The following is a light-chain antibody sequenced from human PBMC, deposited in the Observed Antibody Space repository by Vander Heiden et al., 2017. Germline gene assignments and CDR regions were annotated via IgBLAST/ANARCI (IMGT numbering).Light chain of an antibody. J-gene: IGLJ3*02. Sequence: TCALSSGSVSTNYYPNWYQQNPGQAPRTLIYSTNKRSSGVPDRFSGSILGNNAALTITGAQADDEADYYCMLFMGSGSWVFGGGTKLTVL. CDR3: MLFMGSGSWV. CDR2: STN. CDR1: SGSVSTNYY. V-gene: IGLV8-61*01.